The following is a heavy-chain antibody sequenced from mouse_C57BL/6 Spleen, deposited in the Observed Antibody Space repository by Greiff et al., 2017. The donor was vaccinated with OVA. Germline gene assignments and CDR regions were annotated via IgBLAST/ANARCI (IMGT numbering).Heavy chain of an antibody. D-gene: IGHD1-1*01. CDR2: IYPGSGST. CDR3: GGGDYGSGPWFAY. CDR1: GYTFTSYW. J-gene: IGHJ3*01. V-gene: IGHV1-55*01. Sequence: VKLQQPGAELVKPGASVKMSCKASGYTFTSYWITWVKQRPGQGLEWIGDIYPGSGSTNYNEKFKSKATLTVDTSSSTAYMQLSSLTSEDSAVYYGGGGDYGSGPWFAYWGQGTLVTVSA.